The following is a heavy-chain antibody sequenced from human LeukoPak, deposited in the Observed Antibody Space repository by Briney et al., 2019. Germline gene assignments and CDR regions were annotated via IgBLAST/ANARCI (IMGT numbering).Heavy chain of an antibody. Sequence: SVKVSCKASGGTFCSYAISWVRQAPGQGLEWMGGIIPIFGTANYAQKFQGRVTITTDESTSTAYMELGSLRSEDTAVYYCARGPYGDYEPFGFDYWGQGTLVTVSS. D-gene: IGHD4-17*01. CDR1: GGTFCSYA. V-gene: IGHV1-69*05. CDR2: IIPIFGTA. J-gene: IGHJ4*02. CDR3: ARGPYGDYEPFGFDY.